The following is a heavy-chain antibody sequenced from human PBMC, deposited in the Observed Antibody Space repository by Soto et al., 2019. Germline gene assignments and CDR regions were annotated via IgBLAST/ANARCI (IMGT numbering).Heavy chain of an antibody. CDR3: AREYCSSTSCYSGYYMDV. Sequence: QVQLQQWGAGLLKPSETLSLTCAVYGGSFSGYYWSWIRQPPGKGLEWIGEINHSGSTNYNPSLKSRVTISVDTSKNQFSLKLGSVTAADTAVYYCAREYCSSTSCYSGYYMDVWGKGTTVTVSS. CDR1: GGSFSGYY. D-gene: IGHD2-2*01. V-gene: IGHV4-34*01. CDR2: INHSGST. J-gene: IGHJ6*03.